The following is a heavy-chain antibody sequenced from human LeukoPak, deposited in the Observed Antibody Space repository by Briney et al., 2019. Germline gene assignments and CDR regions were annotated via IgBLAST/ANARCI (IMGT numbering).Heavy chain of an antibody. Sequence: GGSLRLSCAASGFTFSSYGMHWVRQAPGKGLEWVAFIRSDGSNRYYADSVKGRFTISRDNSKNTLYLQMNSLRAEDTAVYYCARDTGGRGWFDPWGQGTLVTVSS. V-gene: IGHV3-30*02. J-gene: IGHJ5*02. D-gene: IGHD2-8*02. CDR2: IRSDGSNR. CDR1: GFTFSSYG. CDR3: ARDTGGRGWFDP.